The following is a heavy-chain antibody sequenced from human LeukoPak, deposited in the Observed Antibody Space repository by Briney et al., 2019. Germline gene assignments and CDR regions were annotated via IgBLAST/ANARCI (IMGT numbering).Heavy chain of an antibody. D-gene: IGHD5-12*01. CDR1: GFTVSSNY. CDR2: IYSGGST. V-gene: IGHV3-66*01. CDR3: ATHSGYDFYYYYGMDV. Sequence: GGSLRLSCAASGFTVSSNYMSWVRQAPGKGLEWVSGIYSGGSTYYADSVKGRFTISRDNSKNTLYLQMHSLRAEDTAVYYCATHSGYDFYYYYGMDVWGQGTTVTVS. J-gene: IGHJ6*02.